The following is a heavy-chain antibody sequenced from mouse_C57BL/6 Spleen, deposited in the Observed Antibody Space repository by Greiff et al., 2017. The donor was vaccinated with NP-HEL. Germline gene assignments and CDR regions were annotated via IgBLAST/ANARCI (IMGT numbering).Heavy chain of an antibody. D-gene: IGHD2-2*01. CDR3: ARSRRYGYDEAMDY. CDR2: INPNNGGT. V-gene: IGHV1-18*01. J-gene: IGHJ4*01. Sequence: VQLQQSGPELVKPGASVKIPCKASGYTFTDYYMDWVKQSHGKSLEWIGDINPNNGGTIYNQKFKGKATLTVDKSSSTAYMELRSLTSEDTAVYNYARSRRYGYDEAMDYWGQGTSVTVSS. CDR1: GYTFTDYY.